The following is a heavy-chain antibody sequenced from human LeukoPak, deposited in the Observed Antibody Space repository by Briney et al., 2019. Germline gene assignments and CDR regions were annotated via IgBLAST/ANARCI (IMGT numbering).Heavy chain of an antibody. CDR3: AKAPCGSCYSADY. CDR2: IRYDGSNK. V-gene: IGHV3-30*02. Sequence: GGSLRLSCAASGVTFSSYGMHWVRQAPGKGLEWVAFIRYDGSNKYYAESVKGRFTISRDNSKSTLYLQMNNLRAEDTAVYYCAKAPCGSCYSADYWGQGTLVTVSS. CDR1: GVTFSSYG. J-gene: IGHJ4*02. D-gene: IGHD2-15*01.